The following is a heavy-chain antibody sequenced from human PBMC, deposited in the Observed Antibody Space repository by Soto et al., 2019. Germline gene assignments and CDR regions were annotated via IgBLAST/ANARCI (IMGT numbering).Heavy chain of an antibody. J-gene: IGHJ4*02. CDR2: INHSGST. D-gene: IGHD6-6*01. CDR1: GGSISSGGYY. CDR3: ARGGSSSENYFDY. Sequence: QVQLQESGPGLVKPSQTLSLTCTVSGGSISSGGYYWSWIRQHPGKGLEWIGEINHSGSTNYNPSLKSRVTISVDTSKNQFSLKLSSVTAADTAVYYCARGGSSSENYFDYWGQGTLVTVSS. V-gene: IGHV4-31*03.